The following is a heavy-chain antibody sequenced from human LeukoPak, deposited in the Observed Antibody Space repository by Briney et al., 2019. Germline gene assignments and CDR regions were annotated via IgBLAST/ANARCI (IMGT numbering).Heavy chain of an antibody. CDR1: GFTFSSSA. V-gene: IGHV3-23*01. D-gene: IGHD1-26*01. CDR3: AKAGAIKFDF. J-gene: IGHJ4*02. Sequence: GGSLRLSCAASGFTFSSSAMSWVRQAPGKGLEWVSGISGSGSGTYYADSVKGRITISRDNSKNTLHLEMNSVTTEDTAVYYCAKAGAIKFDFWGQGILVTVSS. CDR2: ISGSGSGT.